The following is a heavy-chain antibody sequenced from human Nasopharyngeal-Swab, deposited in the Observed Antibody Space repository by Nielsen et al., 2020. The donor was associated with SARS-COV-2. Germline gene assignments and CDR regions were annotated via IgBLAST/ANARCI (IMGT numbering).Heavy chain of an antibody. CDR2: IGTAGDP. D-gene: IGHD5-18*01. CDR1: GFTFSTYE. J-gene: IGHJ6*03. Sequence: GESLKISCAASGFTFSTYEMHWVRQPTGKGLEWVSAIGTAGDPYYPSSVKGRFTISRDNAKNSLYLQMNSLRAGDTAVYYCARGGYSYGKYYYYYMDVWGKGTTVTVSS. V-gene: IGHV3-13*05. CDR3: ARGGYSYGKYYYYYMDV.